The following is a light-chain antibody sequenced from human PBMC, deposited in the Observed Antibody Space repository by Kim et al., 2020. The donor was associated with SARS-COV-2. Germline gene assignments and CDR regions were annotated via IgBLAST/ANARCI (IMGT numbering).Light chain of an antibody. CDR3: QQSHTTPLLT. CDR2: AAS. V-gene: IGKV1-39*01. J-gene: IGKJ4*01. CDR1: QSIGTR. Sequence: IQMTQSPSSLAASVGDRVTIACRASQSIGTRLNWYQQRPGKAPKLLIYAASTLQGGVPSRFSGTGSGTDFALTISSLQPEDFATYYCQQSHTTPLLTFGGGTKVDIK.